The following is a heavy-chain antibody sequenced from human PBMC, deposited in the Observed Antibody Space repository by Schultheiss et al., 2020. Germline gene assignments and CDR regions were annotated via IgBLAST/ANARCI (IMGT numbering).Heavy chain of an antibody. J-gene: IGHJ3*02. CDR2: IYYSGST. D-gene: IGHD3-22*01. CDR3: ASPTPRNYYDSNGYGTFDI. Sequence: SETLSLTCTVSGCSISSGGYYWSWILQHPGKGLEWIGYIYYSGSTYYNPSLKSRVTTSVDTSKNQFSLKLSSVTAADTAVYFCASPTPRNYYDSNGYGTFDIWGQGTMVTVSS. CDR1: GCSISSGGYY. V-gene: IGHV4-31*03.